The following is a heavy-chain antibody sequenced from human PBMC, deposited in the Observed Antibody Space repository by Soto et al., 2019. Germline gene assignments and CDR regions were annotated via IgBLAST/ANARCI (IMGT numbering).Heavy chain of an antibody. V-gene: IGHV1-69*10. CDR3: ARDLGYCSSTSCPYGEEFNWFDP. D-gene: IGHD2-2*01. CDR1: GYTFINYY. CDR2: FFPILGIA. Sequence: GASVKVSCKASGYTFINYYIHWVRQAPGQGLEWMGEFFPILGIANYAQKFQGRVTITADKSTSTSYMDLSSLRSEDTAVYYCARDLGYCSSTSCPYGEEFNWFDPWGQGTLVTVSS. J-gene: IGHJ5*02.